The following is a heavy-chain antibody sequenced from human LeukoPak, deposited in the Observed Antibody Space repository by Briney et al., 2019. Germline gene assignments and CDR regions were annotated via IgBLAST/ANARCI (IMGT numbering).Heavy chain of an antibody. V-gene: IGHV1-18*01. J-gene: IGHJ6*02. Sequence: GASVKVSCKASGYTFTSYGISWVRQALGQGLEWMGWISAYNGNTNYAQKLQGRVTMTTDTSTSTAYMELRSLRSDDTAVYYCAREAGTTGYYYGMDVWGQGTTVTVSS. CDR1: GYTFTSYG. CDR2: ISAYNGNT. CDR3: AREAGTTGYYYGMDV. D-gene: IGHD1-1*01.